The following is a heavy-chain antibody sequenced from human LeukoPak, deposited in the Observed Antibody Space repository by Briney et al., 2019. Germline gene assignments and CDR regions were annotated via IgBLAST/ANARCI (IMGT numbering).Heavy chain of an antibody. CDR2: ISAYNGNT. V-gene: IGHV1-18*01. CDR3: ARGMGPPGYFDWQYYYYGMDV. CDR1: GYTFTSYG. D-gene: IGHD3-9*01. J-gene: IGHJ6*02. Sequence: ASVKVSCEASGYTFTSYGISWVRQAPGQGLEWMGWISAYNGNTNYAQKLQGRVTMTTDTSTSTAYMELRSLRSDDTAVYYCARGMGPPGYFDWQYYYYGMDVWGQGTTVTVSS.